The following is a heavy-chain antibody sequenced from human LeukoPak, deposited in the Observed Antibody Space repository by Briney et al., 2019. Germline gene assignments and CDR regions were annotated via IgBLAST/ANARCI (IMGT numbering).Heavy chain of an antibody. CDR1: GGTFSSYA. V-gene: IGHV1-69*06. CDR2: IIPIFGTA. D-gene: IGHD3-16*01. J-gene: IGHJ4*02. Sequence: RASVKVSCKASGGTFSSYAISWVRQAPGQGLEWMGGIIPIFGTANYAQKFQGRVTITADKFTSTAYMELSSLRSEDTAVYYCARDPGYDYVWGSFFDYWGQGTLVTVSS. CDR3: ARDPGYDYVWGSFFDY.